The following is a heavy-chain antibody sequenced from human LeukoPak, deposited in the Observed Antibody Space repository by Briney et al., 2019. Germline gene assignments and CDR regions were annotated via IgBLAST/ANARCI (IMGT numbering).Heavy chain of an antibody. CDR2: ISSSSSYI. CDR3: VRALCTSTSCYSGGWYGDY. CDR1: GFTFSSYS. Sequence: GGSLRLSCAASGFTFSSYSMNWVRQAPGKGLEWVSSISSSSSYIYYADSVKGRFTISRDNAKNSLYLQMNSLRAEDTAVYYCVRALCTSTSCYSGGWYGDYWGQGTLVTVSS. V-gene: IGHV3-21*01. D-gene: IGHD2-2*02. J-gene: IGHJ4*02.